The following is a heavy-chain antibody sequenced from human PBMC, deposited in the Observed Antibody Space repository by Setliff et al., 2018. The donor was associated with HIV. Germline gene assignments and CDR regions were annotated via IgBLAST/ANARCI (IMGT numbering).Heavy chain of an antibody. CDR3: ARQFSNSFES. Sequence: ASVKVSCKASGYTFIDYFIHWVRQAPGQGLEWMGWISPDNGDTTLPQRFQGRVSMTRDTSINTAFLEVTGLRSDDTAVYFCARQFSNSFESWGQGTLVTVSS. V-gene: IGHV1-2*02. CDR2: ISPDNGDT. CDR1: GYTFIDYF. D-gene: IGHD2-8*01. J-gene: IGHJ4*02.